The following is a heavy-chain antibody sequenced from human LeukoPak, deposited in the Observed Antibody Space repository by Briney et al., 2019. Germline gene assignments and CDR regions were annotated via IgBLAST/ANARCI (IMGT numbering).Heavy chain of an antibody. V-gene: IGHV6-1*01. CDR3: ARGDQNFDY. CDR2: TYYRSKWYN. J-gene: IGHJ4*02. Sequence: PQTLSLTCAISGDSVSSNSATWNWIRQSPSRGLEWLGRTYYRSKWYNNYAGSLKSRISINPDTSKNQFSLQLNSVTPEDTAVYYCARGDQNFDYWGQGTLVTVSS. CDR1: GDSVSSNSAT.